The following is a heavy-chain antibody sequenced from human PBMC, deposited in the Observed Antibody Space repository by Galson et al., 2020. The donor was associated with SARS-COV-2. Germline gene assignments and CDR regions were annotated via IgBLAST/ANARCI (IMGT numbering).Heavy chain of an antibody. D-gene: IGHD6-19*01. CDR2: IYPGDSDT. V-gene: IGHV5-51*01. CDR1: GSSFTSYW. CDR3: ARVGTSSSCWEAYYFDY. Sequence: GESLKLSCKGSGSSFTSYWIGWVRQTPGKGLEWTGIIYPGDSDTRYSPSFQGQVTISADKSISTAYLQWSSLKASDTAMYYCARVGTSSSCWEAYYFDYWGQGTLVTVSS. J-gene: IGHJ4*02.